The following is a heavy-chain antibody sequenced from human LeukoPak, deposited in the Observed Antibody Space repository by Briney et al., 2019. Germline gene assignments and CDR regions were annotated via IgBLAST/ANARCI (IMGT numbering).Heavy chain of an antibody. CDR1: GFIFSNYV. D-gene: IGHD3-10*01. J-gene: IGHJ4*02. Sequence: GGSLRLSCVASGFIFSNYVLHWVRQAPGKGLEWVAVIGVDGSNKYYTDSVKGRFTISRDNSKNTLYLQINSLRAEDTAVYYCAKDGENWGQGTLVTVSS. CDR3: AKDGEN. V-gene: IGHV3-33*06. CDR2: IGVDGSNK.